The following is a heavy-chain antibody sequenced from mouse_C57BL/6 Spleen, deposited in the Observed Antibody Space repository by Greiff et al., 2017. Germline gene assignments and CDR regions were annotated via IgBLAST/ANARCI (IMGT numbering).Heavy chain of an antibody. CDR2: INPNNGGT. Sequence: VQLQQSGPELVKPGASVKMSCKASGYTFTDYNMHWVKQSHGKSLEWIGYINPNNGGTSYNQKFKGKATLPVNKSSSTAYMELRRLTSEDSAVYYCARDYYGSSSDFDYWGQGTTLTVSS. CDR1: GYTFTDYN. J-gene: IGHJ2*01. CDR3: ARDYYGSSSDFDY. D-gene: IGHD1-1*01. V-gene: IGHV1-22*01.